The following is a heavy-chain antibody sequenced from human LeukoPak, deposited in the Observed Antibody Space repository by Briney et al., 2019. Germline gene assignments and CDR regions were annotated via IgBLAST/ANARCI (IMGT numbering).Heavy chain of an antibody. CDR2: MNPKSANT. V-gene: IGHV1-8*01. Sequence: ASVKVSCKASGYTFTSYDINWVRQAPGQGLEWMGWMNPKSANTGYAQKFQGRVTMTRKTSISTAYMEVTSLRSEDTAVYYCARGPPESSSSDYWGQGTLVTVSS. J-gene: IGHJ4*02. CDR3: ARGPPESSSSDY. D-gene: IGHD6-13*01. CDR1: GYTFTSYD.